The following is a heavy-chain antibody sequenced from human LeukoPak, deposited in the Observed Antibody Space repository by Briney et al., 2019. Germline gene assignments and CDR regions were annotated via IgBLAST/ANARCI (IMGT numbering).Heavy chain of an antibody. CDR1: GFTFSSYS. J-gene: IGHJ4*02. Sequence: GGSLRLSCAASGFTFSSYSMNWVRQAPGKGLEWVSSISSSSSYIYYADSVKGRFTISRDNAKNSLYLQMNSLRAEDTAVYYCARDATYDFWSGYMFDYWGQGTLVTVSS. D-gene: IGHD3-3*01. V-gene: IGHV3-21*01. CDR3: ARDATYDFWSGYMFDY. CDR2: ISSSSSYI.